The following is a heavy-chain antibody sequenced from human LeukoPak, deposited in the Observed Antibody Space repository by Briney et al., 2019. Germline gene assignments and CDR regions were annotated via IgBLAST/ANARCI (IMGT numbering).Heavy chain of an antibody. CDR2: INHSGST. D-gene: IGHD6-19*01. J-gene: IGHJ4*02. Sequence: SETLSLTCAVSGGSFSGYYCSWIRQPPGKGLEWIGEINHSGSTNYNPSLKSRVTISVDTSKNQFSLKLSSVTAADTAVYYCARRSGWYPFDYWGQGTLVTVSS. CDR1: GGSFSGYY. V-gene: IGHV4-34*01. CDR3: ARRSGWYPFDY.